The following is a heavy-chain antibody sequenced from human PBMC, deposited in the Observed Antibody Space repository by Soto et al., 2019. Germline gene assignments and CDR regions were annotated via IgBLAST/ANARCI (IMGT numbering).Heavy chain of an antibody. D-gene: IGHD3-3*01. CDR2: IDPSDSYT. V-gene: IGHV5-10-1*01. CDR3: ASQLRLAYYYGMDV. J-gene: IGHJ6*02. CDR1: GYSFTSYW. Sequence: GESLKISCKGSGYSFTSYWISWVRQMPGKGLEWMGRIDPSDSYTNHSPSFQGHVTISADKSISTAYLQWSSLKASDTAMYYCASQLRLAYYYGMDVWGQGXTVTVSS.